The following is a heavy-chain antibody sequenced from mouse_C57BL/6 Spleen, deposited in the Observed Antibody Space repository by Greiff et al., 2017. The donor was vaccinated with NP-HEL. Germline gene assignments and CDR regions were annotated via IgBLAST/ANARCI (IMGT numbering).Heavy chain of an antibody. CDR3: ARSVGRGDWFAY. J-gene: IGHJ3*01. CDR1: GFTFSSYA. CDR2: ISDGGSYT. Sequence: EVQRVESGGGLVKPGGSLKLSCAASGFTFSSYAMSWVRQTPEKRLEWVATISDGGSYTYYPDNVKGRFTISRDNAKNNLYLQMSHLKSEDTAMYYCARSVGRGDWFAYWGQGTLVTVSA. D-gene: IGHD4-1*01. V-gene: IGHV5-4*01.